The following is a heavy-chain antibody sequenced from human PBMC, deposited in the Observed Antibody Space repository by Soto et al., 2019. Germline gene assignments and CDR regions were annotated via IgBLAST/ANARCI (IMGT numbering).Heavy chain of an antibody. CDR2: IYYSGST. CDR3: ARCRTNWDYYYMDV. CDR1: GGSISSYY. V-gene: IGHV4-59*01. J-gene: IGHJ6*03. Sequence: SETLSLTCTVSGGSISSYYWSWIRQPPGKGLEWIGYIYYSGSTNYNPSLKSRVTISVDTSKNQFSLKLSSVTAADTAVYYCARCRTNWDYYYMDVWGKGTTVTVSS. D-gene: IGHD1-1*01.